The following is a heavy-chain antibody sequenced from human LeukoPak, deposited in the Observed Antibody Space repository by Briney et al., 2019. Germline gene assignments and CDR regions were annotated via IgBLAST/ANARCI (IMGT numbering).Heavy chain of an antibody. J-gene: IGHJ4*02. D-gene: IGHD2-21*01. CDR3: ARDQRLWWSRGVYYFDY. CDR2: INPNRGGT. Sequence: ASVKVSCKASGYTFTGYYMHWVRQAPGQGLEWMGWINPNRGGTNYAQKFQGRVTMTRDTSISTAYMELRRLRDDDTAVYYCARDQRLWWSRGVYYFDYWGQGTLVTVSS. V-gene: IGHV1-2*02. CDR1: GYTFTGYY.